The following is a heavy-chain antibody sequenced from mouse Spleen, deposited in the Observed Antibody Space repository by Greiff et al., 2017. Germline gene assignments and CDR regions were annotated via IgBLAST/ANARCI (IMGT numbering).Heavy chain of an antibody. J-gene: IGHJ4*01. CDR3: TTLKSSPLDMDY. V-gene: IGHV14-4*01. Sequence: EVQLQQSGAELVRPGASVKLSCTASGFNIKDDYMHWVKQRPEQGLEWIGWIEPENGDTEYASKFQGKATITADTSSNTAFLQLSSLTSADTAVYYCTTLKSSPLDMDYWGQGTSVTVSS. CDR2: IEPENGDT. CDR1: GFNIKDDY.